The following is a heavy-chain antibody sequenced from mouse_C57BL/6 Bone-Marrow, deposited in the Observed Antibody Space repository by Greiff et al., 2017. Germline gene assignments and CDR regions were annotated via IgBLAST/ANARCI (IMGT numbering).Heavy chain of an antibody. CDR2: IYPSDSET. J-gene: IGHJ3*01. CDR3: ARGDHYEYGAY. D-gene: IGHD2-4*01. V-gene: IGHV1-61*01. CDR1: GYTFTSYW. Sequence: VQLQQPGAELVRPGSSVKLSCKASGYTFTSYWMDWVKQRPGQGLEWIGNIYPSDSETHYNQKFKDKATLTVDKSSSTAYMQLSSLTSEDSAVYYCARGDHYEYGAYWGQGTLVTVSA.